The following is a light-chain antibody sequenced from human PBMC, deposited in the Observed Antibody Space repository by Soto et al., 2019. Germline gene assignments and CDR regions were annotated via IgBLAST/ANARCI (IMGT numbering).Light chain of an antibody. CDR2: DSS. V-gene: IGKV3-15*01. CDR3: QQYYNWPPTWT. Sequence: EIVMSQSRATLSVSPVERATVSCMASQSVISSVAWYQQKPGQAPRLLIYDSSSRATGVPARFSGSGSGTEFSLAISSLQSEDFAVYYCQQYYNWPPTWTFGQGTKV. CDR1: QSVISS. J-gene: IGKJ1*01.